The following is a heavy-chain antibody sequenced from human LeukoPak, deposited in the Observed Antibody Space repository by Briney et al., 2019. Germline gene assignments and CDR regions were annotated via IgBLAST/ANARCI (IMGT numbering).Heavy chain of an antibody. Sequence: ASVNVSCKVSGYTLTELSMHWVRQAPGKGLEWMGGFDPEDGETIYAQKFQGRVTMTEDRSTDTAYMELSSLRSEDTAVYYCATMTAITYYYDSSGYVYWGQGTLVTVSS. CDR1: GYTLTELS. D-gene: IGHD3-22*01. CDR2: FDPEDGET. V-gene: IGHV1-24*01. J-gene: IGHJ4*02. CDR3: ATMTAITYYYDSSGYVY.